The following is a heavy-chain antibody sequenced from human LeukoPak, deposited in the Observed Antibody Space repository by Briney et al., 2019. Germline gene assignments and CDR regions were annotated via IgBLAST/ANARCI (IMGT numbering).Heavy chain of an antibody. J-gene: IGHJ5*01. CDR1: GYTLTELS. Sequence: GASVKVSCKVSGYTLTELSMHWVRQAPGKRLEWMGGFDPEDGETIYAQKFQGRVTMTEDTSTDTAYMELSSLRSEDTAVYYCATGHCSSTSCFNWFDPWGQGTLVTVSS. D-gene: IGHD2-2*01. CDR2: FDPEDGET. V-gene: IGHV1-24*01. CDR3: ATGHCSSTSCFNWFDP.